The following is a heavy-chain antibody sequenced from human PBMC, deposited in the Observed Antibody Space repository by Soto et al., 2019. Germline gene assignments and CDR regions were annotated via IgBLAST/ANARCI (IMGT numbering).Heavy chain of an antibody. J-gene: IGHJ6*02. V-gene: IGHV4-59*01. D-gene: IGHD6-13*01. Sequence: SETLSLTCTVSGGSISHYYWSWIRQPPGKGLEWIGYIYYSGTTNYNPSLKSRVTISVDTSKNQFSLRLSSVTAADTAVYYCASAPSFCYIAAPPSVMAVWGQGTTVTVSS. CDR1: GGSISHYY. CDR2: IYYSGTT. CDR3: ASAPSFCYIAAPPSVMAV.